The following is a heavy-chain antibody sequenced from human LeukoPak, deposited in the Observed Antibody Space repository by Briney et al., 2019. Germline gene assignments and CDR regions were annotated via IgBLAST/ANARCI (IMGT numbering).Heavy chain of an antibody. D-gene: IGHD1-7*01. V-gene: IGHV4-59*08. Sequence: PSETLSLTCSVSGVSISSYYWSWIRQPPGKGLEWIGYIYYSGSTNYKPSLKSRVTISVDTSKNQFSLKLSSVTAADTAVYYCARGFKTISMDYWGQGTLVTVSS. CDR1: GVSISSYY. J-gene: IGHJ4*02. CDR2: IYYSGST. CDR3: ARGFKTISMDY.